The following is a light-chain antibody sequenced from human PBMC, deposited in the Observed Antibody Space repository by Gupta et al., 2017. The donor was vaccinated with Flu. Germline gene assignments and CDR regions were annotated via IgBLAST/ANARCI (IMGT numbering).Light chain of an antibody. CDR3: QQSYSTPYT. CDR1: QSISSY. J-gene: IGKJ2*01. V-gene: IGKV1-39*01. CDR2: AAS. Sequence: DIQMTQSPSSLSASVGDRVTITCRASQSISSYLNWYQQKPGKAPKVLMYAASSLQSGVPSRFSGGGSGTDFTLTISSLQSEDFATYYCQQSYSTPYTCGQGTKLEIK.